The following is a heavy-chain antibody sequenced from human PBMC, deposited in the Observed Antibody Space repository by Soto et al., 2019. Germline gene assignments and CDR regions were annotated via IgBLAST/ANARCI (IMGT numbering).Heavy chain of an antibody. J-gene: IGHJ3*02. V-gene: IGHV3-NL1*01. CDR2: INSGGRT. CDR3: ARDQKDYGDPRSAFDI. D-gene: IGHD4-17*01. Sequence: PGGSLRLSCAASGFTFSSYGMHWVRQAPGKGLEWVSGINSGGRTYYADSVKGRFTISRDDSKNTLYLQIISLRAEDTAVYYCARDQKDYGDPRSAFDIWGQGTMVTVSS. CDR1: GFTFSSYG.